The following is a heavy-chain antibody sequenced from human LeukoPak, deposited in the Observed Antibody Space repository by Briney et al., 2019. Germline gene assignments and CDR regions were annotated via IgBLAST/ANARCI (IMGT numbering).Heavy chain of an antibody. CDR1: GGSFSGYY. V-gene: IGHV4-34*01. J-gene: IGHJ4*02. CDR3: ARACSGGSCYLDY. CDR2: NNHSGST. Sequence: PSETLSLTCAVYGGSFSGYYWSWIRQPPGKGLEWIGENNHSGSTNYNPSLESRVTISVDTSKNQFSLKLSSVTAADTAVYYCARACSGGSCYLDYWGQGTLVTVSS. D-gene: IGHD2-15*01.